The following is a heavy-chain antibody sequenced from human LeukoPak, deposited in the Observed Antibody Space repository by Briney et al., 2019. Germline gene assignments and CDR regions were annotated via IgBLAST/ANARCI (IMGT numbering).Heavy chain of an antibody. CDR2: MNPNSGNT. Sequence: ASVKVSCKASGGTFSSYTISWVRQATGQGLEWMGWMNPNSGNTGYAQKLQGRVTMTRNTSISTAYMELSSLRSEDTAVYYCARVVGVTNHFDYWGQGTLVTVSS. CDR3: ARVVGVTNHFDY. V-gene: IGHV1-8*02. CDR1: GGTFSSYT. J-gene: IGHJ4*02. D-gene: IGHD2-21*02.